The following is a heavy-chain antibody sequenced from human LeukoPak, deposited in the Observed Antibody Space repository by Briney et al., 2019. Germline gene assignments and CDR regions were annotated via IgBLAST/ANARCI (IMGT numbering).Heavy chain of an antibody. V-gene: IGHV4-30-2*03. D-gene: IGHD4-17*01. CDR1: GGSISSGGYS. Sequence: PSETLSLTCAVSGGSISSGGYSWSWIRQPPGKGLEWIGYIYHSGSTYYNPSLKSRVTISVDTSKNQFSLKLSSVTAADTAVYYCARHRRYGDYEGNYYGMDVWGQGTTVTVSS. CDR2: IYHSGST. CDR3: ARHRRYGDYEGNYYGMDV. J-gene: IGHJ6*02.